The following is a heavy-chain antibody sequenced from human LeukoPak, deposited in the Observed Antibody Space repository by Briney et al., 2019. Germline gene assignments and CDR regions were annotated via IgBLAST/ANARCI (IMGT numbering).Heavy chain of an antibody. CDR2: IYYSGST. D-gene: IGHD2-2*01. CDR3: ARSEGCSSTSCYGYYFDY. J-gene: IGHJ4*02. Sequence: SETLSLTCTVSGGSISSYYWSWIRQPPGKGLEWIGYIYYSGSTNYNPSLKSRVTISVDTSKNQFSLKLSSVTAADTAVYYCARSEGCSSTSCYGYYFDYWGQGTLVTVSS. V-gene: IGHV4-59*01. CDR1: GGSISSYY.